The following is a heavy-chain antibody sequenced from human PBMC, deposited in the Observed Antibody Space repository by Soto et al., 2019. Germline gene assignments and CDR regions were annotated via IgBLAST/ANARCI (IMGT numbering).Heavy chain of an antibody. CDR3: TRHVVGYCSGGSCYREDY. V-gene: IGHV3-73*01. Sequence: GGSLRLSCAASGFTFSGSAMHWVRQASGKGLEWVGRIRSKANSYATAYAASVKGRFTISRDDSKNTAYLQMNSLKTEDTAVYYCTRHVVGYCSGGSCYREDYWGQGTLVTVSS. CDR2: IRSKANSYAT. CDR1: GFTFSGSA. J-gene: IGHJ4*02. D-gene: IGHD2-15*01.